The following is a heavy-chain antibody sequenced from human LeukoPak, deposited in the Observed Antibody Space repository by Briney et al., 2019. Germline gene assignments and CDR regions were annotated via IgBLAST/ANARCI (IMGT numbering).Heavy chain of an antibody. J-gene: IGHJ4*02. V-gene: IGHV1-18*01. CDR3: ARVLAAAGSYGN. CDR1: GYTFTSYG. Sequence: ASVKVSCKASGYTFTSYGISWVRQAPGQGLEWMGWISAYNGNTNYAQKLQGRVTITTDTATSTAYMELRSLRSDDTAVYDCARVLAAAGSYGNWGQGTLVTVSS. D-gene: IGHD6-13*01. CDR2: ISAYNGNT.